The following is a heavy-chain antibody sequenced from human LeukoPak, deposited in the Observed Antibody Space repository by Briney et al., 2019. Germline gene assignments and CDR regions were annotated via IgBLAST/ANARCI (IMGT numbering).Heavy chain of an antibody. CDR3: ARCFAGYNEYYFDY. V-gene: IGHV4-31*03. CDR2: IYYSGST. J-gene: IGHJ4*02. D-gene: IGHD5-24*01. Sequence: SQTLSLTCTVSGGSISSGGYYWSWIRQHPGKGLEWIGYIYYSGSTYYSPSLKSRVTISVDTSKNQFSLKLSSVTAADTAVYYSARCFAGYNEYYFDYWGQGTLVTVSS. CDR1: GGSISSGGYY.